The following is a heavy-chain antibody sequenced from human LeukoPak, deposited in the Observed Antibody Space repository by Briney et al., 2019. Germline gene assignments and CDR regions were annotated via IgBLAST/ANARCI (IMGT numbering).Heavy chain of an antibody. CDR3: ARDFSAAAGPILDY. CDR1: GFTFSSYW. Sequence: GGSLRLSCAASGFTFSSYWMSWVRQAPGKGLEWVAVISYDGSNKYYADSVKGRFTISRDNSKNTMYLQMNSLRAEDTAVYYCARDFSAAAGPILDYWGQGTLVTVSS. CDR2: ISYDGSNK. V-gene: IGHV3-30-3*01. D-gene: IGHD6-13*01. J-gene: IGHJ4*02.